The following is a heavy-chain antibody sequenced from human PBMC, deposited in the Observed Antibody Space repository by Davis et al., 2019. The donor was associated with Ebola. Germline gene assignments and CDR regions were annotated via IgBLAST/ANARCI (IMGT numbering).Heavy chain of an antibody. D-gene: IGHD6-13*01. CDR3: ARAHSSSWYEIDY. Sequence: PGGSLRLSCAASGFTFSSYAMHWVRQAPGKGLEWVAVISYDGSNKYYADSVKGRFTISRDNSKNTLYLQMNSLRAEDTAVYYCARAHSSSWYEIDYWGQGTLVTVSS. V-gene: IGHV3-30*04. J-gene: IGHJ4*02. CDR1: GFTFSSYA. CDR2: ISYDGSNK.